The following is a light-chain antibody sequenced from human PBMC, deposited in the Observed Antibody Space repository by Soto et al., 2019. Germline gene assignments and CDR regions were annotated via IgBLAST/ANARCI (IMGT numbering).Light chain of an antibody. CDR2: DAS. CDR3: QQYSHLIT. Sequence: DIQMTQSPSSLSASVGDRVTITCRSSQDISNYLNWYQQKLGKAPKLLIYDASNLETGVPSRFSGSGSGTDFTFTISSLQPEEIATYYCQQYSHLITFGQGTRLEIK. V-gene: IGKV1-33*01. CDR1: QDISNY. J-gene: IGKJ5*01.